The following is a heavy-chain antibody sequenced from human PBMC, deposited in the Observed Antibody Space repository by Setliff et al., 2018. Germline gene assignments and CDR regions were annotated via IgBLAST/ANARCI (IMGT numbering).Heavy chain of an antibody. CDR3: ARTFYYDVSDYSGDASDI. CDR2: IHHSGYT. V-gene: IGHV4-34*01. Sequence: SETLSLTCAVYGGSFSGYYWSWIRQPPGKGLEWIGQIHHSGYTNYNPSLKSRVTISIDTSRNRFSLKLSSVTAADTAVYYCARTFYYDVSDYSGDASDIWGQGTLVTVSS. D-gene: IGHD3-22*01. J-gene: IGHJ3*02. CDR1: GGSFSGYY.